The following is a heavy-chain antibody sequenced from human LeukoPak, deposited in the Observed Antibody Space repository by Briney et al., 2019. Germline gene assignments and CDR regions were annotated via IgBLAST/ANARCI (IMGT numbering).Heavy chain of an antibody. J-gene: IGHJ3*02. CDR2: IHSDGSIA. D-gene: IGHD2-15*01. CDR3: ARELVVDDAFDI. V-gene: IGHV3-74*01. CDR1: GFSFSAYW. Sequence: PGGSLRLSCVASGFSFSAYWMHWVRQVPGKGLVWVSRIHSDGSIANYADSVKGRFTISRDNAKNTLYLQMNSLRPEDTAVYYCARELVVDDAFDIWGQGTMVTVSS.